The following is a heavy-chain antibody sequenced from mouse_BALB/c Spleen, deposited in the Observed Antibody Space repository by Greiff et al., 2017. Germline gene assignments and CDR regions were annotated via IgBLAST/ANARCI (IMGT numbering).Heavy chain of an antibody. J-gene: IGHJ4*01. CDR1: GFNIKDTY. CDR2: IDPANGNT. CDR3: ARSYYDYYYAMDY. D-gene: IGHD2-4*01. Sequence: VQLQQSGAELVKPGASVKLSCTASGFNIKDTYMHWVKQRPEQGLEWIGRIDPANGNTKYDPKFQGKATITADTSSNTAYLQLSSLTSEDTAVYYCARSYYDYYYAMDYWGQGTSVTVSS. V-gene: IGHV14-3*02.